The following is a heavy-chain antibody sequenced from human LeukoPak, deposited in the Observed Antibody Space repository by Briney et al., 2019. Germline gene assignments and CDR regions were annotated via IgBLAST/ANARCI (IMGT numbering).Heavy chain of an antibody. CDR2: IWYDGSNK. Sequence: GGSLRLSCAASGFTFSSYGMHWVRQAPGKGLEWVAVIWYDGSNKYYADSVKGRFTISRDNSKNTLFLQMNSLRAEDTAVYYCTTEGYTYGYHSFDIWGQGTMVTVSS. J-gene: IGHJ3*02. D-gene: IGHD5-18*01. CDR3: TTEGYTYGYHSFDI. CDR1: GFTFSSYG. V-gene: IGHV3-33*01.